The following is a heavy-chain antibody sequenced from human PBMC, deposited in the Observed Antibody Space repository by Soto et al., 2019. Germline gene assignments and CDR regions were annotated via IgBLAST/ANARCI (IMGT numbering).Heavy chain of an antibody. D-gene: IGHD5-18*01. CDR2: ISGIGTST. J-gene: IGHJ4*02. Sequence: GGSLRLSCAASGFTFSSYAMSWVRQAPGKGLDWVSAISGIGTSTYYADSVKGRFTISRDNSKNTVYLQMNSLRAEDTAVYYCAKLSVHTAMPNGEFDCLGQGNLVTVS. CDR1: GFTFSSYA. CDR3: AKLSVHTAMPNGEFDC. V-gene: IGHV3-23*01.